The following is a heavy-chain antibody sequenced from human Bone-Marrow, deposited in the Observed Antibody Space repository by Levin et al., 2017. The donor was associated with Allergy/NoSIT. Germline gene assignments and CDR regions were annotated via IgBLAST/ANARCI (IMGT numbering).Heavy chain of an antibody. V-gene: IGHV4-30-4*01. J-gene: IGHJ4*01. CDR1: GGSISSGNYY. CDR3: ARSNGGNSGSDF. D-gene: IGHD4-23*01. Sequence: SQTLSLTCSVSGGSISSGNYYWNWIRQSPGKGLEWLGYTHSNFKSYYNPSLTSRLTIDVDTSTIHFSLKMTSVTAADTDVYYCARSNGGNSGSDFWGHGTLITVSS. CDR2: THSNFKS.